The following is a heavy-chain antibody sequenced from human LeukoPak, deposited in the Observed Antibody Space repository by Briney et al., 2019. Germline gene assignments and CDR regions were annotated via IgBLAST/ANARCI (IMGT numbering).Heavy chain of an antibody. V-gene: IGHV3-48*01. CDR2: ISSSSDVI. D-gene: IGHD2-15*01. J-gene: IGHJ4*02. CDR3: TREPTRRFDY. CDR1: GFAFDTYS. Sequence: PGGSLRLSCAASGFAFDTYSMDWVRPAPGKGLEWLSYISSSSDVIYYADSVKGRFTISRDNAKNSLYLQMNSLRAEDTAVYYCTREPTRRFDYWGQGTLVTVSS.